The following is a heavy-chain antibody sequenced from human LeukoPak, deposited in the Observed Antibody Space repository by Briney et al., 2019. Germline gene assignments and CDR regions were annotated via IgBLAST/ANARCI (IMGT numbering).Heavy chain of an antibody. CDR1: GDSGSSNSAA. D-gene: IGHD1-26*01. CDR2: TYYRSKWYN. J-gene: IGHJ4*02. CDR3: ARAQAYSGRIFDY. Sequence: SQTLSLTCAFSGDSGSSNSAAWNWIRQPPWRGLEWLGRTYYRSKWYNEYAVSVKSRITINPDTSKNQFSLQLNSVTPEDTALYYCARAQAYSGRIFDYWGQGTLVTVSS. V-gene: IGHV6-1*01.